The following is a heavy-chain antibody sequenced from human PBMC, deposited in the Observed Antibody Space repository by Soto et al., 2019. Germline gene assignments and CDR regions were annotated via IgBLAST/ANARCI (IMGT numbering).Heavy chain of an antibody. Sequence: QVQLQESGPGLVKPSETLSLTCTVSGGSISSYYWSWIRQPPGKGLEWIGYIYYSGSTNYNPSLKSRVTISVDTSKNQFSLKLSSVTAADTAVYYCARARYGEVFDYWGQGTLVTVSS. CDR2: IYYSGST. V-gene: IGHV4-59*01. CDR3: ARARYGEVFDY. J-gene: IGHJ4*02. D-gene: IGHD4-17*01. CDR1: GGSISSYY.